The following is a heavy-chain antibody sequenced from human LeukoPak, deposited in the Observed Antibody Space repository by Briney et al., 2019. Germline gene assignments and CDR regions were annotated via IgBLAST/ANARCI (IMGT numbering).Heavy chain of an antibody. V-gene: IGHV1-8*01. J-gene: IGHJ4*02. Sequence: ASVKVSCKASGYTFTSYDINWVRQATGQGLEWMGWMNPSSSNTGYAQKFQGRVTMTRNTSISTTSMELSSLRSEETAVYYCARAPTARDRIDYWGEGTLVTVSS. CDR1: GYTFTSYD. D-gene: IGHD5-18*01. CDR3: ARAPTARDRIDY. CDR2: MNPSSSNT.